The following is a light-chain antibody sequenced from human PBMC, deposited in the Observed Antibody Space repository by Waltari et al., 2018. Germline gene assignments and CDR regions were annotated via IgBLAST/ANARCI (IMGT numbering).Light chain of an antibody. CDR2: EAT. CDR1: ASDVGVYNL. Sequence: QSALTQPASVSGSPGQSIPIPCTGTASDVGVYNLVSWYQQNTGKAPKRVIYEATKRPSGISNRFSGSKSGNTASLTISGLQDEDEATYHCCSYAGSSVWIFGGGTKLTVL. CDR3: CSYAGSSVWI. V-gene: IGLV2-23*01. J-gene: IGLJ2*01.